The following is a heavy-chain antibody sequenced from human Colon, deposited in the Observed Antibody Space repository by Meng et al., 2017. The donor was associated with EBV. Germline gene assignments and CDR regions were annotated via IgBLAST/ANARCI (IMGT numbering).Heavy chain of an antibody. J-gene: IGHJ6*02. CDR3: ARGGRDGFFYV. V-gene: IGHV4-30-4*01. CDR2: IYSSGST. CDR1: GGSISSGGDY. D-gene: IGHD5-24*01. Sequence: QVQLQESGPGLVKPSQTLSLTCAVSGGSISSGGDYWTWIRQSPGEGLEWIGYIYSSGSTYFNPSLKSRLTMSLDTSKNQFSLYLESVTAADTAVYYCARGGRDGFFYVWGQGTTVTVSS.